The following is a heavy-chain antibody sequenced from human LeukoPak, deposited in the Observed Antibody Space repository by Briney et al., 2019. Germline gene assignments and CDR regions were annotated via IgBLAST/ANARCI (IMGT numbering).Heavy chain of an antibody. J-gene: IGHJ4*02. D-gene: IGHD6-13*01. Sequence: GGSLRLSCAASGFTFNNYAMSWVRQAPGKGLEWVSSLSGSGGSTQYADSVKGRFSISRDNSKNTLFLQMNSLRAEDTAVYYCAKTRPLDSSSWSHGDYWGQGTLVTVSS. CDR2: LSGSGGST. CDR1: GFTFNNYA. CDR3: AKTRPLDSSSWSHGDY. V-gene: IGHV3-23*01.